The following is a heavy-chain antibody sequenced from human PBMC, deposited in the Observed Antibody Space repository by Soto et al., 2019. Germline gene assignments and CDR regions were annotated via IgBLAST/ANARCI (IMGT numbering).Heavy chain of an antibody. Sequence: PSESLCLTCAVYGGSFNGYYWSWIRQPPGKGPEWIGDINHSGSTNYNPSLKSRVIISVDTSKNQFSLKLRSVTAADMAVFYCARAPDKYYFDSWGQGTLVTVSS. V-gene: IGHV4-34*01. CDR2: INHSGST. CDR1: GGSFNGYY. J-gene: IGHJ4*02. CDR3: ARAPDKYYFDS.